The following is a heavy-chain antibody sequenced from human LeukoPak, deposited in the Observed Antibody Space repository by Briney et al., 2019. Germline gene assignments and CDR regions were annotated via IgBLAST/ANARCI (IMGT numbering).Heavy chain of an antibody. V-gene: IGHV3-33*01. J-gene: IGHJ4*02. CDR3: AREFKYYYDSSGYSLDY. D-gene: IGHD3-22*01. CDR2: IWYDGSNK. CDR1: GFTFSSYG. Sequence: PGGSLRLSYAASGFTFSSYGMHWVRQAPGKGLEWVAVIWYDGSNKYYADSVKGRFTISRDNSKSTLYLQMNSLRAEDTAVYYCAREFKYYYDSSGYSLDYWGQGTLVTVSS.